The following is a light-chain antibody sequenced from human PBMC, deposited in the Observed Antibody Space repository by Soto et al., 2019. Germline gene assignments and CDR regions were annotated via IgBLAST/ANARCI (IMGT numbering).Light chain of an antibody. V-gene: IGKV3-11*01. CDR3: QQRSYPIT. J-gene: IGKJ5*01. Sequence: DIVLTQSPDTLSLSPRESATLSCRARQSLGRYLAWYQQKPGQAPRLLIYDASHRATGIPVRFSGSGSDSDFTLTISSLEPEDFAVYYCQQRSYPITFGQGTRLEI. CDR1: QSLGRY. CDR2: DAS.